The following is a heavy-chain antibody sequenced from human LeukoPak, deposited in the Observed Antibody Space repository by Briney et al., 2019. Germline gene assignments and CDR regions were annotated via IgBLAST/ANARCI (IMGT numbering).Heavy chain of an antibody. J-gene: IGHJ2*01. CDR2: LHYSGSA. CDR1: GGSISSSSYY. Sequence: TSETLSLTCTVSGGSISSSSYYWGWIRQPPGKGLEWIGSLHYSGSAYYNPSLKSRVTKSVDTSNNQFSLKLSSVTAADTAVYYCARDPLRNWYFDLWGRGTLVTVSS. V-gene: IGHV4-39*07. CDR3: ARDPLRNWYFDL.